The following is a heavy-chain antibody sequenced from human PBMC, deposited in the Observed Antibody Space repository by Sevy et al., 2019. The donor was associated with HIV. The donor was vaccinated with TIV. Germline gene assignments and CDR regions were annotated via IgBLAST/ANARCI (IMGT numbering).Heavy chain of an antibody. D-gene: IGHD3-3*01. J-gene: IGHJ6*02. CDR3: AREGGGYYDFWSGYGGNYYYGMDV. CDR2: IKQDGSEK. Sequence: GGSLRLSCAASGFTFSSYWMSWVRQAPGKGLEWVANIKQDGSEKYYVDSVKGRFTISRDNAKNSLYLQMNSLRAEVTAVYYCAREGGGYYDFWSGYGGNYYYGMDVWGQGTTVTVSS. CDR1: GFTFSSYW. V-gene: IGHV3-7*01.